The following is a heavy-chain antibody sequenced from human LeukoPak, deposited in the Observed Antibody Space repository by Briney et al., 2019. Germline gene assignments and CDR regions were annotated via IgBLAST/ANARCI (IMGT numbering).Heavy chain of an antibody. D-gene: IGHD3-3*01. Sequence: GASVKVSCKASGYTFTGYYMHWVRQAPGQGLEWMGWINPNSGGINYAQKFQGRVTMTRDTSISTAYMELSRLRSDDTAVYYCARTDYDFWSGHMDVWGKGTTVTVSS. CDR1: GYTFTGYY. J-gene: IGHJ6*03. CDR2: INPNSGGI. V-gene: IGHV1-2*02. CDR3: ARTDYDFWSGHMDV.